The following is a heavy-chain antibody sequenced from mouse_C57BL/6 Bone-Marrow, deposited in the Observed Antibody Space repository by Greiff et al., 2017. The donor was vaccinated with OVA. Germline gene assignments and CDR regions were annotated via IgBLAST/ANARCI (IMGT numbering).Heavy chain of an antibody. J-gene: IGHJ4*01. Sequence: VQLKESVAELVRPGASVKLSCTASGFNIKNTYMHWVKQRPEQGLEWIGRIDPANGNTKYAPKFQGKATITADTSSNTAYLQLSSLTSEYTAIYYCARGVYYDYDGAMDYWGQGTSVTVSS. CDR2: IDPANGNT. D-gene: IGHD2-4*01. CDR1: GFNIKNTY. V-gene: IGHV14-3*01. CDR3: ARGVYYDYDGAMDY.